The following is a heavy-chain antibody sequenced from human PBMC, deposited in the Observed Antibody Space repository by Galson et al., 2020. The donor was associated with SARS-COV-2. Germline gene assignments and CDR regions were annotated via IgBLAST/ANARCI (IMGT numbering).Heavy chain of an antibody. D-gene: IGHD1-26*01. CDR2: ISYDGSNK. CDR3: AREIVGATNWFDP. V-gene: IGHV3-30*01. Sequence: GGSLRLSCAASGFTFSSYAMHWVRQAPGKGLEWVAVISYDGSNKYYADSVKGRFTISRDNSKNMLYLQMNSLRAEDTAVYYCAREIVGATNWFDPWGQGTLVTVSS. CDR1: GFTFSSYA. J-gene: IGHJ5*02.